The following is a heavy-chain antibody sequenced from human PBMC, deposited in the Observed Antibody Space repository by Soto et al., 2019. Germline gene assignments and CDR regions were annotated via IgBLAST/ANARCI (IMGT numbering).Heavy chain of an antibody. J-gene: IGHJ4*02. CDR2: IGGFSTST. CDR3: AKGYIFRGYYDF. CDR1: GFTFSTSA. D-gene: IGHD2-15*01. V-gene: IGHV3-23*01. Sequence: HPGGSLILSCAASGFTFSTSAMSWVRQAPGKGLEWVSGIGGFSTSTYYADSVKGRFTISRDNSKNTLYLQMNNLRAEDTAVYYCAKGYIFRGYYDFWGQGTLVTVSS.